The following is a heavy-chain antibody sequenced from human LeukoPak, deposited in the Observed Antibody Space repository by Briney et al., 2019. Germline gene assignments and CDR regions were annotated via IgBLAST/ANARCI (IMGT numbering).Heavy chain of an antibody. CDR3: ARDRRGISDY. Sequence: PSQTLSLTCTVSGGSISSGGYYWNWIRQHPGKGLEWIGYIYYSGSTYYNPSPKSRVTISVDTSKNQFSLKLSSVTAADTALYYCARDRRGISDYWGQGALVTVSS. D-gene: IGHD6-13*01. CDR2: IYYSGST. J-gene: IGHJ4*02. CDR1: GGSISSGGYY. V-gene: IGHV4-31*03.